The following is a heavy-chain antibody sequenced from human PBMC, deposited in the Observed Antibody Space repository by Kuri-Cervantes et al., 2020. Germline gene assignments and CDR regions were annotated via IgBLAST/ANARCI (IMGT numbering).Heavy chain of an antibody. Sequence: GGSLRLSCAASGFTFSSYSMNWVRQAPGKGLEWVSSISSSSSYIYYADSVKGRFTISRDNAKNSLYLQMNSLRAEDTAVYYCARVLCSSTSCTNYYYYYGMDVWGQGTTVTVSS. CDR3: ARVLCSSTSCTNYYYYYGMDV. V-gene: IGHV3-21*01. CDR2: ISSSSSYI. D-gene: IGHD2-2*01. J-gene: IGHJ6*02. CDR1: GFTFSSYS.